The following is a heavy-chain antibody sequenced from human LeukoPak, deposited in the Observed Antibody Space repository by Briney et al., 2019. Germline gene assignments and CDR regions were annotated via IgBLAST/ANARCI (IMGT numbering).Heavy chain of an antibody. CDR1: GFTFSNYV. J-gene: IGHJ4*02. D-gene: IGHD5-18*01. Sequence: GRSLRLSCAASGFTFSNYVMSWVRQAPGKGLEWVSSISDIVSRTCYADSVEGRFTISRDNSKNTLFLQMNSLRAEDTAVYFCAEGSNYGFGYWGQGTLVTVSS. CDR3: AEGSNYGFGY. V-gene: IGHV3-23*01. CDR2: ISDIVSRT.